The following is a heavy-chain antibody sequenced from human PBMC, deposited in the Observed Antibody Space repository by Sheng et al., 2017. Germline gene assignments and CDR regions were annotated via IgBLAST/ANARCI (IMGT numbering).Heavy chain of an antibody. CDR3: ARHLDWAWWFDP. CDR1: GFTFSSYW. D-gene: IGHD3-9*01. J-gene: IGHJ5*02. V-gene: IGHV3-7*01. CDR2: IKLDGSEK. Sequence: EVQLVESGGGLVQPGGSLRLSCAASGFTFSSYWMSWVRQAPGKGLEWVANIKLDGSEKYYVDSVKGRFTISRDNPKNSLYLQMNSLRVEDTAVYYCARHLDWAWWFDPWGQGTLVTVSS.